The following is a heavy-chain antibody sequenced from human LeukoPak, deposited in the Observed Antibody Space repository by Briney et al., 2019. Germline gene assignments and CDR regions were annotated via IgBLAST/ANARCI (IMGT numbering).Heavy chain of an antibody. V-gene: IGHV4-34*01. Sequence: PSETLSLTCAVYGGSFSGYYWSWIRQPPGKGLEWIGEINHSGSTNYNPSLKSRVTISVDTSKNQFSLKLSSVTAADTAVYYCARFEATPKLFYFDYWGQGTLVTVSS. J-gene: IGHJ4*02. CDR3: ARFEATPKLFYFDY. CDR1: GGSFSGYY. CDR2: INHSGST. D-gene: IGHD5-24*01.